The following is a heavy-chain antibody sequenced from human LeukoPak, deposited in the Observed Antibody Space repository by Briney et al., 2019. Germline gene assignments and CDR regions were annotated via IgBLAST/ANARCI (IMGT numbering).Heavy chain of an antibody. Sequence: SGGSLRLSCAASGFTFSSYSMNWVRQAPGKGLEWVSSISSSSSYIYYADSVKGRFTISRDNAKNSLYLQMNSLRAEDTAVYYCARDLKDSSGYEDYWGQGTLVTVSS. V-gene: IGHV3-21*01. CDR1: GFTFSSYS. D-gene: IGHD3-22*01. CDR3: ARDLKDSSGYEDY. J-gene: IGHJ4*02. CDR2: ISSSSSYI.